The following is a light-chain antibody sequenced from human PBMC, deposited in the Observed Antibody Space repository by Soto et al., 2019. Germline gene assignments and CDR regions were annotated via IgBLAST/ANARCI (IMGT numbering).Light chain of an antibody. Sequence: DIQMTQSPSSVSASVGDRVTITCRASQGITNWLAWYQQKPGKARKLLIYAASGLPSGVPSRFSGSGSGTDFTLTISSLQPEDFATYYCQQANSFPLTFGGGTK. V-gene: IGKV1-12*01. CDR3: QQANSFPLT. CDR1: QGITNW. J-gene: IGKJ4*01. CDR2: AAS.